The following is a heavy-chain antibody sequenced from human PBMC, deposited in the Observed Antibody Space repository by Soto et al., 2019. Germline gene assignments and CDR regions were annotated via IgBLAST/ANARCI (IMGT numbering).Heavy chain of an antibody. CDR1: GYGFASCG. V-gene: IGHV1-18*01. Sequence: GASVKVSWKACGYGFASCGRSWVRQAPGQGLEWMGSISAYNGNTNYAQKLQGRVTMTTDTSTSTAYMELRSLRSDDTAVYYCAEGIAVLRYWGQGTLVTVSS. D-gene: IGHD6-19*01. J-gene: IGHJ4*02. CDR3: AEGIAVLRY. CDR2: ISAYNGNT.